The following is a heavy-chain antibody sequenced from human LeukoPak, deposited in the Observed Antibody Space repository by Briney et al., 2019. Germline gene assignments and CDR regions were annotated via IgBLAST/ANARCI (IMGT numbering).Heavy chain of an antibody. CDR3: ARAPEYQLLYGNYFDY. Sequence: PGGSLRLSCAASGFTLSDYYMNWIRQAPGKGLEWVSYITSGSTIYYADSVKGRFTISRDNAKNSLYLQMNSLRAEDTAVYYCARAPEYQLLYGNYFDYWGQGTLVTVSS. D-gene: IGHD2-2*02. J-gene: IGHJ4*02. CDR2: ITSGSTI. V-gene: IGHV3-11*01. CDR1: GFTLSDYY.